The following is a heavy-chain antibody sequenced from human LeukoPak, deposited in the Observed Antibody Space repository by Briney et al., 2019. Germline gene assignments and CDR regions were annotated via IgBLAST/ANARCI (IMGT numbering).Heavy chain of an antibody. J-gene: IGHJ6*03. V-gene: IGHV3-9*03. CDR3: AKDGAAAGRPYYYYYMDV. D-gene: IGHD6-13*01. Sequence: GGSLRLSCAASGFTFDDYATHWVRQAPGKGLEWVSGISWNSGSIGYADSVKGRFTISRDNAKNSLYLQMNSLRAEDMALYYCAKDGAAAGRPYYYYYMDVWGKGTTVTVSS. CDR1: GFTFDDYA. CDR2: ISWNSGSI.